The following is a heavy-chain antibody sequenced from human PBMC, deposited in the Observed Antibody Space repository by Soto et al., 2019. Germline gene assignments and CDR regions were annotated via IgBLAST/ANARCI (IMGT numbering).Heavy chain of an antibody. CDR1: GGSISSSSYY. V-gene: IGHV4-39*01. CDR3: ARSFSSWHYNWFDP. Sequence: QLQLQESGPGLVKPSETLSLTCTVSGGSISSSSYYWGWIRQPPGKGLEWIGSIYYSGSTYYNPSLKSRVTISVDTSKNQFSLKLSSVTAADTAVYYCARSFSSWHYNWFDPWGQGTLVTVSS. J-gene: IGHJ5*02. D-gene: IGHD6-13*01. CDR2: IYYSGST.